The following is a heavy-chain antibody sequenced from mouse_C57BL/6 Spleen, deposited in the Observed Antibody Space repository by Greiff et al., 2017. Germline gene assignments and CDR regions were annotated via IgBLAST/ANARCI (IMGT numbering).Heavy chain of an antibody. CDR2: IDPSDSYT. J-gene: IGHJ4*01. CDR3: AIDYGSSYGSAMDY. D-gene: IGHD1-1*01. CDR1: GYTFTSYW. V-gene: IGHV1-69*01. Sequence: QVQLKQPGAELVMPGASVKLSCKASGYTFTSYWMHWVKQRPGQGLEWIGEIDPSDSYTNYNQKFKGKATLTVDKSSSTAYMQLSSLTSEDSAVYYCAIDYGSSYGSAMDYWGQGTSVTVSS.